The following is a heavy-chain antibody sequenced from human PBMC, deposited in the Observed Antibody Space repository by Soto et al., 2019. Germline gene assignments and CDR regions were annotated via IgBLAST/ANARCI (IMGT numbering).Heavy chain of an antibody. CDR3: AKYCAGSGSYYWYFDY. D-gene: IGHD3-10*01. V-gene: IGHV3-33*06. CDR1: GFTFSSYG. J-gene: IGHJ4*02. Sequence: GGSLRLSCAASGFTFSSYGMHWVRQAPGKGLEWVAVIWYDGSNKYYADSVKGRFTISRDNSKNTLYLQMNSLRAEDTAVYYSAKYCAGSGSYYWYFDYWGQGTLVTVSS. CDR2: IWYDGSNK.